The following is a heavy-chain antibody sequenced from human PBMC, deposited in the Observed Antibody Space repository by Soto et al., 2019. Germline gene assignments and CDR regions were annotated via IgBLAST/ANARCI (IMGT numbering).Heavy chain of an antibody. V-gene: IGHV3-23*01. CDR3: AKGYTQYTFGSDYFDY. CDR2: ISGTGGST. Sequence: GGSLRLSCAASGFSFSNYAMSWVRQAPGKGLEWVSVISGTGGSTYYADSVKGRFTISRDNSKNTLYLQMNSPRAEDTAIYYCAKGYTQYTFGSDYFDYWGQGTLVTVSS. D-gene: IGHD3-10*01. J-gene: IGHJ4*02. CDR1: GFSFSNYA.